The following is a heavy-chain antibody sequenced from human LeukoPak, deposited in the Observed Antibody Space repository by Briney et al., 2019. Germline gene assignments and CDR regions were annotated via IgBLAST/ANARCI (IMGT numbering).Heavy chain of an antibody. D-gene: IGHD6-19*01. CDR3: ARNSIAVAGTGKGYHHYYMDV. J-gene: IGHJ6*03. Sequence: SQTLSLTCTVSGGSISSGSYSWSWIRQPAGKGLEWIGPIYTSGSTNYNPSLKSRVTISVDTSKNQFSLKLTSVTAADTAVYYCARNSIAVAGTGKGYHHYYMDVWGKGITVTVSS. CDR1: GGSISSGSYS. CDR2: IYTSGST. V-gene: IGHV4-61*02.